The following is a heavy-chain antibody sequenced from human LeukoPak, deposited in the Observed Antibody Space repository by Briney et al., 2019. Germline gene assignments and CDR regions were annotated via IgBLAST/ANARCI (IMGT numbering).Heavy chain of an antibody. CDR3: TRAAAAAATTARFDT. Sequence: PGGSLRLSCTASGFTFGDYAMSWVRQAPGKALECLVFIRSKVYGGTPEYAASVKGRFTISRDDSKNISSLQMNSLKTEDTAVYYCTRAAAAAATTARFDTWGQGTLVTVSS. D-gene: IGHD6-13*01. V-gene: IGHV3-49*04. J-gene: IGHJ5*02. CDR2: IRSKVYGGTP. CDR1: GFTFGDYA.